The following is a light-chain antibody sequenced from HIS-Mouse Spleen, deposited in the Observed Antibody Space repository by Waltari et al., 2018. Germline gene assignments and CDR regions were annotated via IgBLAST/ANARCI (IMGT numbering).Light chain of an antibody. V-gene: IGLV3-25*03. Sequence: SYELTQPPSVSVSPGQTARITCPGNALPTQSAYWYQQKPGQAPVLVIYKDSERPSGIPERFSGSSSGTTVTLTISGVQAEDEADYYCQSADSSGTYWVFGGGTKLTVL. CDR2: KDS. CDR3: QSADSSGTYWV. J-gene: IGLJ3*02. CDR1: ALPTQS.